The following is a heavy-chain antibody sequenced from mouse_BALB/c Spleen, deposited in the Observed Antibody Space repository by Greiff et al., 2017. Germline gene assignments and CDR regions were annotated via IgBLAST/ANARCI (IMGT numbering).Heavy chain of an antibody. J-gene: IGHJ1*01. V-gene: IGHV3-8*02. CDR1: GDSITSGY. CDR3: ARWGTTVVAPYWYFDV. CDR2: ISYSGST. Sequence: EVKLVESGPSLVKPSQTLSLTCSVTGDSITSGYWNWIRKFPGNKLEYMGYISYSGSTYYNPSLKSRISITRDTSKNQYYLQLNSVTTEDTATYYCARWGTTVVAPYWYFDVWGAGTTVTVSS. D-gene: IGHD1-1*01.